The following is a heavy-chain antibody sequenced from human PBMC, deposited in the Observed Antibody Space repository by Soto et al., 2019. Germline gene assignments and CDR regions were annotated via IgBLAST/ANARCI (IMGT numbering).Heavy chain of an antibody. D-gene: IGHD3-10*01. J-gene: IGHJ4*02. Sequence: QVQLQQWGAGLLKPSETLSLTCAVYGGSFSGYSWTWIRQSPGKGLEWIGQINHSGSTTYNPSLKSRVPISLPTSKNQFSLELSSVTAADTAVYYCARGLCRENSYSGGWYYFDYWGQGTLGTVSS. CDR3: ARGLCRENSYSGGWYYFDY. CDR2: INHSGST. CDR1: GGSFSGYS. V-gene: IGHV4-34*01.